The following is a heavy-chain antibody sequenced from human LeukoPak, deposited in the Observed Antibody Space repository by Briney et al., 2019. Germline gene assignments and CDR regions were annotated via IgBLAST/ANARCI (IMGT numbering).Heavy chain of an antibody. V-gene: IGHV4-4*02. CDR2: IYHSGST. D-gene: IGHD4-17*01. Sequence: SETLSLTCAVSGGSISSSNWWSWVRQPPGKGLEWIGEIYHSGSTNYNPSLRSRVTISVDKSKNQFSLKLSSVTAADTAVYYCARLTTVTTRDPDYWGQGTLVTVSS. CDR3: ARLTTVTTRDPDY. J-gene: IGHJ4*02. CDR1: GGSISSSNW.